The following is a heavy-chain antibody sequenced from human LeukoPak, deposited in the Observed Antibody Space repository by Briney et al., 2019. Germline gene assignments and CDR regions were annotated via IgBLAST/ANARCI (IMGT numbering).Heavy chain of an antibody. CDR3: ARQSSGYYYGWFDP. J-gene: IGHJ5*02. D-gene: IGHD3-22*01. CDR2: IFYTGNT. V-gene: IGHV4-39*01. CDR1: GGSILDSTYY. Sequence: SETLSLTCSVSGGSILDSTYYWAWIRQPPGRGLEWIATIFYTGNTHYNPSLKSRVTMSVDTVKNQFSLNLNSVTAADTAVYYCARQSSGYYYGWFDPWGQGALVTVSS.